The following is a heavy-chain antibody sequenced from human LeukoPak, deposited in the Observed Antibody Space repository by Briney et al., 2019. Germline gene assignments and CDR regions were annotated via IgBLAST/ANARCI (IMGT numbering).Heavy chain of an antibody. V-gene: IGHV4-59*01. Sequence: PSETLSLTCTVSGGSISSYYWSWIRQPPGKGLEWIGYIYYSGSTNYNPSLKSRVTISVDTSKNQFSLKLSSVTAADTAVYHCASSLGSAGDRTIDIWGQGTMVTVSS. CDR1: GGSISSYY. CDR2: IYYSGST. J-gene: IGHJ3*02. CDR3: ASSLGSAGDRTIDI. D-gene: IGHD4-17*01.